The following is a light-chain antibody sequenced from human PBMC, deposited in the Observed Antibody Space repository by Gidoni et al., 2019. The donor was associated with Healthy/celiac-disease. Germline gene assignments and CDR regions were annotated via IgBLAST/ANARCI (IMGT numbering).Light chain of an antibody. Sequence: QSALTQPDSVSGSPGQSITISCTGTSSDVGSYNLVSGYQRHPGKAPKLMLYEGSKRPSGVSNRFSGSKSGNTASLTLSGLQAEYEAYYYCCSYAGSSWVFGGWTKLTVL. J-gene: IGLJ3*02. CDR3: CSYAGSSWV. CDR1: SSDVGSYNL. V-gene: IGLV2-23*01. CDR2: EGS.